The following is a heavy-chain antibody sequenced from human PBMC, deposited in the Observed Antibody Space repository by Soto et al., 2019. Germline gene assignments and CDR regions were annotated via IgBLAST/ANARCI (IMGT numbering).Heavy chain of an antibody. D-gene: IGHD2-21*01. CDR3: VHGKLSRYGQLCFDY. Sequence: QITLKESGPTLVNPTQTLTLTCTFSGFSLRTTGVAVGWIRQPPGKALEWLALTYWDGDSRYSPSLQGRVTATKDTSRDQVVLTLTNMDPVDTATYYCVHGKLSRYGQLCFDYWGQGILVTVSS. V-gene: IGHV2-5*02. CDR1: GFSLRTTGVA. CDR2: TYWDGDS. J-gene: IGHJ4*02.